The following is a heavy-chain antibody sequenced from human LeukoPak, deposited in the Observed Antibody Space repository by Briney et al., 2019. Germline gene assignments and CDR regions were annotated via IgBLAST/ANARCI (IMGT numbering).Heavy chain of an antibody. Sequence: SETLSLTCAVYGGSFSGYYWSWIRQPPGKGLEWIGEINHSGSTNYNPSLKSRVTISVDTPKNQFSLKLSSVTAADTAVYYCASGRTTAEDYWGQGTLVTVSS. J-gene: IGHJ4*02. CDR3: ASGRTTAEDY. V-gene: IGHV4-34*01. CDR1: GGSFSGYY. D-gene: IGHD6-13*01. CDR2: INHSGST.